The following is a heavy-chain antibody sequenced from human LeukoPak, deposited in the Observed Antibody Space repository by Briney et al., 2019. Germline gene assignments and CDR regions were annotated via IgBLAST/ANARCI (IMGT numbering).Heavy chain of an antibody. D-gene: IGHD3-3*01. Sequence: PSETLSLTCAVYGGSFSGYYWTWLRQPPGKGLEWIGEINHSGSTNYNPSLKSRVTISLDTSKSQFSLKLSSVTAADTAIYFCARRGLRFLESVKYSWFDPWGQGTLVTVSS. V-gene: IGHV4-34*01. CDR3: ARRGLRFLESVKYSWFDP. CDR1: GGSFSGYY. J-gene: IGHJ5*02. CDR2: INHSGST.